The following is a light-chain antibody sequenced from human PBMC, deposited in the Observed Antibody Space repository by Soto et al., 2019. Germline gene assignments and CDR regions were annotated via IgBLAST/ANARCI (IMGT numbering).Light chain of an antibody. CDR2: GAS. V-gene: IGKV3-15*01. CDR3: QQYYDWPIT. J-gene: IGKJ5*01. Sequence: EIVMTQSPATLSVSLGDRATLSCRVSQSISINAAWYQQKPGQAPRLLMYGASTRAAGIPTRFSGSGSGTEFTLTISSLQSEDFSVYFCQQYYDWPITFGQGTRLGL. CDR1: QSISIN.